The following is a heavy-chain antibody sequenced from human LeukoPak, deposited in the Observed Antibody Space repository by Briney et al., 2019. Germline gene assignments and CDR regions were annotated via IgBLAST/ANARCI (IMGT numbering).Heavy chain of an antibody. CDR2: IYYSGST. D-gene: IGHD3-3*01. J-gene: IGHJ4*02. CDR1: GGSISSSSYY. CDR3: ARHYYDFWSGYYTGLPDY. Sequence: SETLSLTCTVSGGSISSSSYYWGWIRQPPGKGLEWIGSIYYSGSTYYNPSLKSRVTISVDTSKNRFSLKLSSVTAADTAVYYCARHYYDFWSGYYTGLPDYWGQGTLVTVSS. V-gene: IGHV4-39*01.